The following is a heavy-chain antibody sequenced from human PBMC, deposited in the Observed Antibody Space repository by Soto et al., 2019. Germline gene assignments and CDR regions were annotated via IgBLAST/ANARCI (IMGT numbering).Heavy chain of an antibody. Sequence: EVQLLESGGGLVQPGGSLRLSCAASGFTFSSYAMSWVRQAPGKGLEWVSAISGSGGSTYYADSVKGRFTISRDNAKNTLYLQMNSMRADDTAVDYCAKDRELYSSVFDYWGQGTLVTVSS. CDR3: AKDRELYSSVFDY. CDR1: GFTFSSYA. J-gene: IGHJ4*02. CDR2: ISGSGGST. V-gene: IGHV3-23*01. D-gene: IGHD6-19*01.